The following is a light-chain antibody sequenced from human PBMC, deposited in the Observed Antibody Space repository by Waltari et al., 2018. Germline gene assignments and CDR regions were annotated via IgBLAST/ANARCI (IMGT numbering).Light chain of an antibody. CDR2: KAS. V-gene: IGKV1-5*03. J-gene: IGKJ5*01. CDR1: QSISSW. CDR3: QQYNDHVIT. Sequence: DIQMTQSPSTLSASVGDRVTITCRASQSISSWLAWYQQKPGKAPKVLIYKASSLESGVPSRFSGSGSGTEFTLTISSLQPDDFATYYCQQYNDHVITFGQGTRLEIK.